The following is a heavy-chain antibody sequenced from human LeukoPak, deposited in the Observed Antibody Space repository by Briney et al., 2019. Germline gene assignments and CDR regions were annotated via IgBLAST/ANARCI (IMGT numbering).Heavy chain of an antibody. Sequence: SQTLSLTCTVSGGSISSGSYYWSWIRQPAGTGLEWIGRIYTSGSTNYNPSLKSRVTISVDTSKNQFSLKLSSVTAADTAVYYCAGWAAAGMGFDPWGQGTLVTVSS. J-gene: IGHJ5*02. CDR2: IYTSGST. CDR3: AGWAAAGMGFDP. V-gene: IGHV4-61*02. CDR1: GGSISSGSYY. D-gene: IGHD6-13*01.